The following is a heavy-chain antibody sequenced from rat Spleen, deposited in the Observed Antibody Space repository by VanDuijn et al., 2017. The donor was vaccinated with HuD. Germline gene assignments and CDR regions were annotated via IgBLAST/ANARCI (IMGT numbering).Heavy chain of an antibody. Sequence: EVQVVESGGGLVQPGRSLKLSCAASGFTFSDYYMAWVRQAPTKGLEWVATISYDDSSTYYRDSVKGRFTISRDNAKSTLYLQMDSLRSEDTATYYCARSVFDYWGQGVMVTVSS. CDR2: ISYDDSST. J-gene: IGHJ2*01. CDR3: ARSVFDY. CDR1: GFTFSDYY. V-gene: IGHV5-29*01.